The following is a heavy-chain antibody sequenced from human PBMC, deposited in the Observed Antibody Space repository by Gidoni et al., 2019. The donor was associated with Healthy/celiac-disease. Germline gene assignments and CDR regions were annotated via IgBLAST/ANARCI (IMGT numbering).Heavy chain of an antibody. CDR1: GGSLRSRRYY. V-gene: IGHV4-39*01. CDR2: IYYSGRT. J-gene: IGHJ4*02. D-gene: IGHD6-6*01. CDR3: ARHGDGIAAPPEPFDY. Sequence: QLQLQESGPGLVKPPETLPLTCTVSGGSLRSRRYYWVWIRQPPGKGLGWIGRIYYSGRTYYNPSLKRRVTISVDTSKNQFFLKLSSGTAADTAVYYCARHGDGIAAPPEPFDYWGQATLVTVSS.